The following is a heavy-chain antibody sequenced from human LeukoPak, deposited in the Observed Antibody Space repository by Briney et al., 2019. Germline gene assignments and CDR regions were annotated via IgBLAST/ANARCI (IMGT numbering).Heavy chain of an antibody. D-gene: IGHD4-17*01. V-gene: IGHV3-74*01. CDR1: GFTFSSYW. CDR2: INSDGSST. Sequence: PGGSLRLSCAASGFTFSSYWMHWVRQAPGKGLVWVSRINSDGSSTSYADSVKGRFTISRDNAKNTLYLQMNSLRAEDTAVYYCARDHDYGDYYYYMDVWGKGTTVTVSS. J-gene: IGHJ6*03. CDR3: ARDHDYGDYYYYMDV.